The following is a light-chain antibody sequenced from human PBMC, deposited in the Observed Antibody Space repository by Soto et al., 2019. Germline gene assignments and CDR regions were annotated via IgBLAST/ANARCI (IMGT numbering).Light chain of an antibody. Sequence: QSVLTQPASASGSPGQSITISCTGTNSDFGSYNYVSWYQQHPGNAHKLMINDVSNPPSGVSNRFSGSKSANTASLTISGLQDEDEADYYCSSDTATRVVFGTGTKLTVL. J-gene: IGLJ1*01. CDR3: SSDTATRVV. CDR2: DVS. V-gene: IGLV2-14*03. CDR1: NSDFGSYNY.